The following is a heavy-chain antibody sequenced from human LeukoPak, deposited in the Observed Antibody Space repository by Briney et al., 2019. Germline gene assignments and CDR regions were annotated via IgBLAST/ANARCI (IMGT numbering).Heavy chain of an antibody. CDR2: IYYSGST. CDR1: GDSINSGGYY. CDR3: ARDKNGATPDY. J-gene: IGHJ4*02. Sequence: PSETLSLTCTVSGDSINSGGYYWSWIRQHPGKGLEWIGYIYYSGSTYYNPSLISRVIISVDTSKNQFSLKLSSVTAADTAVYYCARDKNGATPDYWGQGALVTVSS. D-gene: IGHD2-15*01. V-gene: IGHV4-31*03.